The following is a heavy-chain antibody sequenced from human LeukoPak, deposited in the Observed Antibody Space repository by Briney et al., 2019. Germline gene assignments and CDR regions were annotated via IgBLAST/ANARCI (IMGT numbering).Heavy chain of an antibody. CDR1: GYTFTSYG. J-gene: IGHJ2*01. D-gene: IGHD6-19*01. V-gene: IGHV1-18*01. CDR2: ISAYNGNT. Sequence: ASVKVSCKASGYTFTSYGISWVRQAPGQGLEWMGWISAYNGNTNYAQKLQGRVTMTTDTSTSTAYMELGSLRSDDTAVYYCARAGSSGWYGVLCFDLWGRGTLVTVSS. CDR3: ARAGSSGWYGVLCFDL.